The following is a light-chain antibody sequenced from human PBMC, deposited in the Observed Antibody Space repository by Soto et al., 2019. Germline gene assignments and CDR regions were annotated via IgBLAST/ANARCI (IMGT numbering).Light chain of an antibody. CDR1: NTDVGGYNY. Sequence: QSALTQPASVPGSPGQSITIACTGTNTDVGGYNYVSWYQQHPMKAPKLIIYEVTKRPSGVSARFSGSKSANTASLTISGLQAEDEADYYCNSYTSTNTYVFGTGTKVTVL. CDR2: EVT. J-gene: IGLJ1*01. V-gene: IGLV2-14*01. CDR3: NSYTSTNTYV.